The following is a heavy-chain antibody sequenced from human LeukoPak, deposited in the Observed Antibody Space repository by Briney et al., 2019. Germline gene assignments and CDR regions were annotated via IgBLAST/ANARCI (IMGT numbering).Heavy chain of an antibody. CDR2: ISAYNGNT. V-gene: IGHV1-18*01. CDR1: GYTFTSYG. D-gene: IGHD2-2*01. J-gene: IGHJ4*02. Sequence: ASVKVSCKASGYTFTSYGISWVRQAPGQGLEWMGWISAYNGNTSYAQKLQGRVTMTTDTSTSTGYMELRSLRSDDTAVYYCARDCSSTSCPAPPDYWGQGTLVTVSS. CDR3: ARDCSSTSCPAPPDY.